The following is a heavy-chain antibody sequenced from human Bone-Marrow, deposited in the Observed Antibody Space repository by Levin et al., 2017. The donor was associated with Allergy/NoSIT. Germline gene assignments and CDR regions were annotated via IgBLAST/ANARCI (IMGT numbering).Heavy chain of an antibody. D-gene: IGHD6-13*01. V-gene: IGHV1-8*01. J-gene: IGHJ5*01. CDR3: ARGYSTTWYPWFDS. CDR1: GYSFTSHD. CDR2: MNPSSGST. Sequence: ASVKVSCKASGYSFTSHDINWVRQAPGQGLEWMGWMNPSSGSTGYAQKFQDRVTMTRTTSISTAYMELSSLRSEDTAVYYCARGYSTTWYPWFDSWGQGTLVTVSP.